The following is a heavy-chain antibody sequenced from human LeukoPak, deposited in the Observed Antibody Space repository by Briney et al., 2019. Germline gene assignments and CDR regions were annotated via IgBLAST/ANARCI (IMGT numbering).Heavy chain of an antibody. Sequence: GGSLRLSCAASGFTVSNNYMTWVRQAPGKGLEWVSSISSSTNYIYYADSVKGRFTIFRDNAKNSLYLQMNSLRAEDTAVYYCASFPPSTGDFEYWGQGTLVAVSS. CDR1: GFTVSNNY. J-gene: IGHJ4*02. V-gene: IGHV3-21*01. D-gene: IGHD2-8*02. CDR2: ISSSTNYI. CDR3: ASFPPSTGDFEY.